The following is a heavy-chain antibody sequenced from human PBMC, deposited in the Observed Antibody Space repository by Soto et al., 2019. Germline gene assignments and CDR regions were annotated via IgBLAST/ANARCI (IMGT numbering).Heavy chain of an antibody. CDR1: GFSFSNHR. CDR3: ARFYDSSGYYPGDFDY. Sequence: PGGSLRLSCAASGFSFSNHRMNWVRQAPGKGQERVSHISRSSSTTYYAKSVKGRFTISRDNANNSLYLQMNSLRDEDTAVYYCARFYDSSGYYPGDFDYWGQGTLVTVSS. D-gene: IGHD3-22*01. CDR2: ISRSSSTT. V-gene: IGHV3-48*02. J-gene: IGHJ4*02.